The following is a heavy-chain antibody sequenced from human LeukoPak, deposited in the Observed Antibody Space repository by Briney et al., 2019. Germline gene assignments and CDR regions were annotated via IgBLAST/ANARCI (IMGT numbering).Heavy chain of an antibody. V-gene: IGHV3-21*01. D-gene: IGHD1-26*01. Sequence: GGSLRLSCAASGFTFSSYSMNWVRLAPGKGLEWVSSISGSSSYIYYADSVKGRFTISRDNANNSLYLQMNSLRAEDTAVYYCARVHSGSYQYYYYYYMDVWGKGTTVTVSS. CDR3: ARVHSGSYQYYYYYYMDV. CDR1: GFTFSSYS. J-gene: IGHJ6*03. CDR2: ISGSSSYI.